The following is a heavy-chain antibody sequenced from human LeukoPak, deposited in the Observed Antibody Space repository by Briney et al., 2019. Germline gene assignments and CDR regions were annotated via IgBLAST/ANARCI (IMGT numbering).Heavy chain of an antibody. D-gene: IGHD6-13*01. J-gene: IGHJ5*02. CDR3: AKDGSSSWYGHDNWFDP. Sequence: GGSLRLSCAASGFTFSSYAMSWVRQAPGKGLEWVSAISGSGGSTYYADSVKGRFTISRDNSKNTLYLQMNSLRAEDTAVYYCAKDGSSSWYGHDNWFDPWGQGTLVTVSS. CDR1: GFTFSSYA. V-gene: IGHV3-23*01. CDR2: ISGSGGST.